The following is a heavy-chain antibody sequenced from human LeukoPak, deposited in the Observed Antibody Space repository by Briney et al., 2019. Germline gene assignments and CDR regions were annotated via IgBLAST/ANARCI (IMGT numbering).Heavy chain of an antibody. CDR1: GDSINSGGYY. V-gene: IGHV4-31*03. D-gene: IGHD3-22*01. CDR3: ATQANFYDSSGYFHR. J-gene: IGHJ1*01. Sequence: PSQTLSLTCTVSGDSINSGGYYWSWTRQHPGKGLEWIGYIYYSGSTYYNPSLRSRVTISLDTSKKQFSLKLNSVTAADTAIYYCATQANFYDSSGYFHRWGQGTLVTVSS. CDR2: IYYSGST.